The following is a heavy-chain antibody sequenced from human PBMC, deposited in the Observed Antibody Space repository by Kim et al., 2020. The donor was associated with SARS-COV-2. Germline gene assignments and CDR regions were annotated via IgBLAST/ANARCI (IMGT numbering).Heavy chain of an antibody. CDR1: GYTFTSYA. D-gene: IGHD3-10*01. J-gene: IGHJ4*02. Sequence: ASVKVSCKASGYTFTSYAMHWVRQAPGQRLEWMGWINAGNGNTKYSQKFQGRVTITRDTSASTAYMELSSLRSEDTAVYYCAREHRRGTYYYGSGSYYGGNNFDYWGQGTLVTVSS. CDR3: AREHRRGTYYYGSGSYYGGNNFDY. CDR2: INAGNGNT. V-gene: IGHV1-3*01.